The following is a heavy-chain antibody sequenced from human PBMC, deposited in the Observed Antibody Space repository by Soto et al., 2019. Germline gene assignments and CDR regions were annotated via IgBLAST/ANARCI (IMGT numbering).Heavy chain of an antibody. V-gene: IGHV2-5*02. CDR1: GFSLTTSGVG. D-gene: IGHD5-18*01. CDR3: AHNGGFGYPES. J-gene: IGHJ5*02. CDR2: VYWDDDK. Sequence: QITLKESGPMLVKPTQALTLTCTCSGFSLTTSGVGVGWIRQPPGKALEWLALVYWDDDKRYSTSLTNRLTLSRDTSKNEVVLTLTHVDPTDTATYFCAHNGGFGYPESWGQGIMVTVSS.